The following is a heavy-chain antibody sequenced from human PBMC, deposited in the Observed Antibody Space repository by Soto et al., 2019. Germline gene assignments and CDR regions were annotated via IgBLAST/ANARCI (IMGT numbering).Heavy chain of an antibody. CDR2: ISYDGSNK. CDR3: AKDSATVTTYYYYYGMDV. V-gene: IGHV3-30*18. CDR1: GFTFSSYG. D-gene: IGHD4-17*01. J-gene: IGHJ6*02. Sequence: GGSLRLSCAASGFTFSSYGMHWVRQAPGKGLEWVAVISYDGSNKYYADSVKGRFTISRDNSKNTLYLQMNSLRAEDTAVYYCAKDSATVTTYYYYYGMDVWGQGTTVTV.